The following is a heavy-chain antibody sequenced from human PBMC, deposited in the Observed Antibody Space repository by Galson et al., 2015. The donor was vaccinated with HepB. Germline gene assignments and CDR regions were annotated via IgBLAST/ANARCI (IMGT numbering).Heavy chain of an antibody. D-gene: IGHD1-26*01. CDR1: GFSFKTYG. V-gene: IGHV3-30*18. Sequence: SLRLSCAASGFSFKTYGMHWVRQAPGKGLEWVALITYDGRYIHYADSVKGRFTIPRDNSMNTLYLDVNSLRLDDTGVYFCAKEGSGSSRVFYYYGMDAWGQGTTVTVSS. CDR3: AKEGSGSSRVFYYYGMDA. CDR2: ITYDGRYI. J-gene: IGHJ6*02.